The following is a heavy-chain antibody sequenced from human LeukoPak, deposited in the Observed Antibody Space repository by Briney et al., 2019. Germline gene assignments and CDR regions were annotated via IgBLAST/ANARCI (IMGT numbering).Heavy chain of an antibody. D-gene: IGHD3-22*01. CDR3: AKSNGYGLIDI. V-gene: IGHV1-2*02. CDR2: INPNSGGT. J-gene: IGHJ3*02. Sequence: ASVKVSCKASGYTFTDYYMHWVRQAPGQGLEWMGWINPNSGGTNYAQNFQGRVTMTRDTSISTAYMELSRLRSDDTAVYYCAKSNGYGLIDIWGQGTMVTVSS. CDR1: GYTFTDYY.